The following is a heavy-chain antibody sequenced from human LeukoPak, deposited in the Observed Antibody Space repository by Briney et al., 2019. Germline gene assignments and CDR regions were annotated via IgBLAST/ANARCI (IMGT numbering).Heavy chain of an antibody. V-gene: IGHV4-34*01. CDR1: GGSFSGYY. D-gene: IGHD2-2*01. CDR3: ARGPCSTSCHRSWYFDY. J-gene: IGHJ4*02. CDR2: INHSGST. Sequence: PSETLSLTCAVYGGSFSGYYWTRIRQPPGKGLEWIGEINHSGSTTYKPSLKSRVTISVDTSKNHFSLRLTSVTAADTAVYYCARGPCSTSCHRSWYFDYWGQGTLVTVSS.